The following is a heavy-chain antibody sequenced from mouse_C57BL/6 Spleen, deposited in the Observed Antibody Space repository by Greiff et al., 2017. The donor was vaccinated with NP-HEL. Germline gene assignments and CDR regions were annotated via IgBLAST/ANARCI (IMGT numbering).Heavy chain of an antibody. Sequence: VHLVESGAELAKPGASVKLSCKASGYTFTSYWMHWVKQRPGQGLEWIGYINPSSGYTKYNQKFKDKATLTADKSSSTAYMQLSSLTYEDSAVYYCARSGYGNYYAMDYWGQGTSVTVSS. CDR3: ARSGYGNYYAMDY. D-gene: IGHD2-1*01. CDR2: INPSSGYT. V-gene: IGHV1-7*01. CDR1: GYTFTSYW. J-gene: IGHJ4*01.